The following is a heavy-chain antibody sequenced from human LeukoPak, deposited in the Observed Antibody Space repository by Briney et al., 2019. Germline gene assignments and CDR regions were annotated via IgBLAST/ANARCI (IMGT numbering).Heavy chain of an antibody. CDR2: VHHNGNT. CDR3: ALTGYSSSWYSKYFDL. D-gene: IGHD6-13*01. CDR1: GASIGSSEYY. J-gene: IGHJ2*01. V-gene: IGHV4-30-4*01. Sequence: SETLSLTCTVSGASIGSSEYYWSWVRQSPGKGLEWIGYVHHNGNTYYNPSLKSRVDISGDTSKNQFSLKLSSVTAADTAVYYCALTGYSSSWYSKYFDLWGRGTLVTVSS.